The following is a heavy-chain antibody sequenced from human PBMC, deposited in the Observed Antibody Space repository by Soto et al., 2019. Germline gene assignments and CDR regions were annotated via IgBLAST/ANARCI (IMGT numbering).Heavy chain of an antibody. CDR3: ARVRVTQFDY. Sequence: QVQLQESGPGLVKPSQTLSLTCTVSGGSISSGGYYWSWLRQHPGKGLEWIGYIYYSGSTYSNPPRESGVTISVDTSKNQFALKLSSGTAADTAVDYCARVRVTQFDYWGQGTLVTVSS. J-gene: IGHJ4*02. D-gene: IGHD2-21*02. CDR2: IYYSGST. CDR1: GGSISSGGYY. V-gene: IGHV4-31*03.